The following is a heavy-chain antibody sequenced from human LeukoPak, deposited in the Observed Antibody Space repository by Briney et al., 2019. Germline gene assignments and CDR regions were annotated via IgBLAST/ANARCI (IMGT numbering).Heavy chain of an antibody. V-gene: IGHV3-9*01. Sequence: PGGSLRLSCAASGFTFDDYAMHWVRQAPGKGLEWVSGISWNSGSIGYADSVKGRFTISRDNAKNSLYLQMNSLRAEDTALYYCASGTYDILTGTVGYWGQGTLVT. CDR1: GFTFDDYA. CDR3: ASGTYDILTGTVGY. CDR2: ISWNSGSI. D-gene: IGHD3-9*01. J-gene: IGHJ4*01.